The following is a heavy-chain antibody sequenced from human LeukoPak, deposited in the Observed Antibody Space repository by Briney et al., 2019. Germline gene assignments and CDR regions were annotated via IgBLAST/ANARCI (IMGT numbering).Heavy chain of an antibody. CDR2: ISGSGGST. CDR1: GFTFSSYA. Sequence: GGSLRLSCAAPGFTFSSYAMSWVRRAPGKGLEWVSAISGSGGSTYYADSVKGRFTISRDNSKNTLYLQMNSLRAEDTAVYYCAKSPSHYDFWSGAYYYYGMDVWGQGTTVTVSS. D-gene: IGHD3-3*01. J-gene: IGHJ6*02. V-gene: IGHV3-23*01. CDR3: AKSPSHYDFWSGAYYYYGMDV.